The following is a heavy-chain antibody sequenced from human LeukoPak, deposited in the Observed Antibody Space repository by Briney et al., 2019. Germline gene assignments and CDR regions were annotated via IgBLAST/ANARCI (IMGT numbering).Heavy chain of an antibody. Sequence: SGGSLRLSCAASGFTFSSYGMHWVRQAPGKGLGWVAFIRYDGSNKYYADSVKGRFTISRDNSKNTLYLQMTSLRAEDTAVYYCAKDEGRLGYCSGGSCYDPTHWGQGTLVTVSS. D-gene: IGHD2-15*01. J-gene: IGHJ4*02. V-gene: IGHV3-30*02. CDR2: IRYDGSNK. CDR3: AKDEGRLGYCSGGSCYDPTH. CDR1: GFTFSSYG.